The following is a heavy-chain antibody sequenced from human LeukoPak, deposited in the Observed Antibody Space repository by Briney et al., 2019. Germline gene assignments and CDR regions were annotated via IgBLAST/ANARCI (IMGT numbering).Heavy chain of an antibody. Sequence: GGSLRLSCSASGFTFSSYWMSWVRQAPGKGLEWVANIKQDGSEKYYVDSVKGRFTISRDNAKNSLYLQMNSLRAEDTAVYYCARCDSSSWDNWFDPWGQGTLVTVSS. CDR3: ARCDSSSWDNWFDP. D-gene: IGHD6-13*01. CDR2: IKQDGSEK. V-gene: IGHV3-7*01. CDR1: GFTFSSYW. J-gene: IGHJ5*02.